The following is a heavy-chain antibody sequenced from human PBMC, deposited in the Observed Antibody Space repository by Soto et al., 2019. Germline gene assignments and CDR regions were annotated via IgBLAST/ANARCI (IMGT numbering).Heavy chain of an antibody. Sequence: GGSLRLSCAASGFTFSSYAMSWVRQAPGKGLEWVSAISGSGGSTYYADSVKGRFTISRDNSKNTLYLQMNSLRAEDTAVYYCARLHYIWGSYRFRGGYYMDVWGKGTTVTVSS. CDR3: ARLHYIWGSYRFRGGYYMDV. CDR1: GFTFSSYA. J-gene: IGHJ6*03. D-gene: IGHD3-16*02. V-gene: IGHV3-23*01. CDR2: ISGSGGST.